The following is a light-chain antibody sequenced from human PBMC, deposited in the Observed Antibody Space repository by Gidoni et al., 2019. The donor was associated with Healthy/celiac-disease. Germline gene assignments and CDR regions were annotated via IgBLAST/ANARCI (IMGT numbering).Light chain of an antibody. CDR3: QQRSDWPALT. J-gene: IGKJ4*01. CDR2: DAS. V-gene: IGKV3-11*01. CDR1: QSVRSY. Sequence: IVLTPSPATLSLSPGQRATLSGRASQSVRSYFAWYQQQPCQAPRRLIYDASTRPTCIPARISGSGSGTDFTLTISSREHEDVAVYYCQQRSDWPALTFGGGTKVEIK.